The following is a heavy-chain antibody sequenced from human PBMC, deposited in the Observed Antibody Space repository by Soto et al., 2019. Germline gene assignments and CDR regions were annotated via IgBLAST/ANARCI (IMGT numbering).Heavy chain of an antibody. J-gene: IGHJ5*02. Sequence: ASVKVSCKASGYTFTGYYMHWVRQAPGQGLEWMGWINPNSGGTNYAQKFQGRVTMTRDTSISTAYLELSRLRYDDTAVYYCARAAFSRLGRYEFDHWGQGTLVTVSS. CDR2: INPNSGGT. V-gene: IGHV1-2*02. CDR1: GYTFTGYY. CDR3: ARAAFSRLGRYEFDH. D-gene: IGHD3-16*01.